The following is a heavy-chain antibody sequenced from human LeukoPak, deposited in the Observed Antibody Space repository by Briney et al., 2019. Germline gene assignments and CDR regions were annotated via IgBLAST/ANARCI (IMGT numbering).Heavy chain of an antibody. Sequence: GGSLRLSCAASGFTFSSYSMNWVRQAPGKGLEWVSYISSSSSTIYYADSVKGRFTISRDNSKNTLYLQMNSLRAEDTAVYYCARELVNYGMDVWGQGTTVTVSS. CDR3: ARELVNYGMDV. J-gene: IGHJ6*02. CDR2: ISSSSSTI. CDR1: GFTFSSYS. D-gene: IGHD3-22*01. V-gene: IGHV3-48*01.